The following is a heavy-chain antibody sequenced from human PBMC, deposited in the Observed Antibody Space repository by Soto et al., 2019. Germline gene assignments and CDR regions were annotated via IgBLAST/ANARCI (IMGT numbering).Heavy chain of an antibody. CDR2: MNPNSGNT. Sequence: ASVKVSCKASGYTFTSYDINWVRQATGQGLEWMGWMNPNSGNTGYAQKFQGRVTMTRNTSISTAYMELSSLRSEDTAVYYCARGARYSSSWYKQANYYYYYGMDVWGQLSTGTVS. V-gene: IGHV1-8*01. CDR3: ARGARYSSSWYKQANYYYYYGMDV. J-gene: IGHJ6*02. D-gene: IGHD6-13*01. CDR1: GYTFTSYD.